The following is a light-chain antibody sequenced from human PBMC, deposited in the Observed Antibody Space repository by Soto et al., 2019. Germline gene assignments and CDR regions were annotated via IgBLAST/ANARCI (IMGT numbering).Light chain of an antibody. CDR1: QSLLHSNGYNC. V-gene: IGKV2-28*01. CDR2: LGS. J-gene: IGKJ4*01. CDR3: MQALQTPVT. Sequence: VMTQSPLSLPVTPGEPASISCRSSQSLLHSNGYNCLDWYLQKPGQSPQLLIYLGSNRASGVPDRFSGSGSGTDFTLKISRVEAEDVGVYYCMQALQTPVTFGGGTKVEI.